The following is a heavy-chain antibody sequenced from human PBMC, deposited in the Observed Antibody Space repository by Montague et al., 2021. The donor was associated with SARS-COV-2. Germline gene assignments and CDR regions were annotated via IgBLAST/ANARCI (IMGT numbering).Heavy chain of an antibody. CDR2: INHSGST. CDR3: TREGYQVLWSDYYYYGMDV. D-gene: IGHD2-2*01. CDR1: GRSFSGYY. J-gene: IGHJ6*02. Sequence: SETLSLTCAVYGRSFSGYYWSWIRQPPGKGLEWIGEINHSGSTNYNPSLKSRVTISVDTSKTQFSLKLSSVTAADTAVYYCTREGYQVLWSDYYYYGMDVWGQGTTVTVSS. V-gene: IGHV4-34*01.